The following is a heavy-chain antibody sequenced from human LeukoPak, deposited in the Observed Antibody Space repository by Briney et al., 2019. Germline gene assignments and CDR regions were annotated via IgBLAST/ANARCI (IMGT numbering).Heavy chain of an antibody. CDR3: ARAAYYDSSGFDY. CDR1: GGTFSSYA. V-gene: IGHV1-69*05. Sequence: GASVRVSCKASGGTFSSYAISWVRQAPGQGLEWMGGIIPIFGTANYAQKFQGRVTITTDGSTSTAYMELSSLRSEDTAVYYCARAAYYDSSGFDYWGQGTLVTVSS. CDR2: IIPIFGTA. D-gene: IGHD3-22*01. J-gene: IGHJ4*02.